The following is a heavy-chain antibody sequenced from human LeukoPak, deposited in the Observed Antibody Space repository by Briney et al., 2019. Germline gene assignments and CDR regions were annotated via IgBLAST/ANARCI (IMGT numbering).Heavy chain of an antibody. CDR1: GYTLTGLS. CDR3: ATYDSSVWGSPIGEDAFDI. D-gene: IGHD3-16*01. V-gene: IGHV1-24*01. CDR2: FDPEDGET. Sequence: GASVKVSCKVSGYTLTGLSMHWVRQAPGKGLEWMGGFDPEDGETIYAQKFQGRVTMTEDTSTDTAYMELSSLRSEDTAVYYCATYDSSVWGSPIGEDAFDIWGQGTMVTVSS. J-gene: IGHJ3*02.